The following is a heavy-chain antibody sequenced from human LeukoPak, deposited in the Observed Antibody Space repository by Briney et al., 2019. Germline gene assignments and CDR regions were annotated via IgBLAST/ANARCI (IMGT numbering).Heavy chain of an antibody. CDR1: GGTFSSYA. V-gene: IGHV1-69*13. CDR3: ARESVVPAANYYYYYYMDV. J-gene: IGHJ6*03. D-gene: IGHD2-2*01. CDR2: IIPIFGTA. Sequence: ASVKVSCKASGGTFSSYAISWVRQAPGQGLEWMGGIIPIFGTANYAQKFQGRVTITSDESTSTAYMELSSLRSEDTAVNYCARESVVPAANYYYYYYMDVWGKGTTVTVSS.